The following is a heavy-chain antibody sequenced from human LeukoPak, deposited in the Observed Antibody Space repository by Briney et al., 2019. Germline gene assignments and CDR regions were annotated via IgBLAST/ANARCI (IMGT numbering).Heavy chain of an antibody. CDR3: ARDQDIVVVVAALRQREMGGFNP. CDR1: VYTFTSYD. V-gene: IGHV1-8*01. D-gene: IGHD2-15*01. J-gene: IGHJ5*02. Sequence: ASVTVSCKASVYTFTSYDINWVRQATGQGLEWMGWMNPNSGNTGYAHKFQGRATMTRNTSISTAYMELSSLRSEDTAVYYCARDQDIVVVVAALRQREMGGFNPWGRGTLVAVS. CDR2: MNPNSGNT.